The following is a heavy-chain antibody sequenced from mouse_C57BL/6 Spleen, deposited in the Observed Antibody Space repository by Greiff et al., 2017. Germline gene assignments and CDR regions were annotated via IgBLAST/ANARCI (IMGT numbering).Heavy chain of an antibody. D-gene: IGHD2-5*01. Sequence: EVMLVESGGGLVKPGGSLKLSCAASGFTFSSYAMSWVRQTPEKRLEWVATISDGGSYTYYPDNVKGRFTIFRDNAKNNLYLQMSHLKSEDTAMYYCARYSNSYFDYWGQGTTLTVSS. CDR1: GFTFSSYA. J-gene: IGHJ2*01. V-gene: IGHV5-4*03. CDR3: ARYSNSYFDY. CDR2: ISDGGSYT.